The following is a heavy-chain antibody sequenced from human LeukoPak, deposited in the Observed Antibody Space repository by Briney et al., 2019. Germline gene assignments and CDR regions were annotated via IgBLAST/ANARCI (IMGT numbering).Heavy chain of an antibody. V-gene: IGHV1-24*01. D-gene: IGHD6-13*01. Sequence: ASVKVSCKVSGYTLTELSMHWVRQAPGKGLEWMGGFDPEDGETIYAQKFQGRVTMTEDTSTDTAYMELSRLRSDDTAVYYCARVSAEDSSSPGAPDYWGQGTLVTVSS. CDR1: GYTLTELS. J-gene: IGHJ4*02. CDR3: ARVSAEDSSSPGAPDY. CDR2: FDPEDGET.